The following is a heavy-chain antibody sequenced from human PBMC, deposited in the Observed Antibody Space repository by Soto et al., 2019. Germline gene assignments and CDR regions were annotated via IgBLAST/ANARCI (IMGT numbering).Heavy chain of an antibody. D-gene: IGHD5-12*01. V-gene: IGHV3-30-3*01. J-gene: IGHJ4*02. Sequence: QVQRVESGGGVVQPGRSLRLSCAASGFTFSSYGMHWVRQAPGKGLEWVAVISYDGSNKYYADSVKGRFTISRDNSKNTLYLQMNSLRAEDTAVYYCARDSGMPMDFDYWGQGTLVTVSS. CDR1: GFTFSSYG. CDR3: ARDSGMPMDFDY. CDR2: ISYDGSNK.